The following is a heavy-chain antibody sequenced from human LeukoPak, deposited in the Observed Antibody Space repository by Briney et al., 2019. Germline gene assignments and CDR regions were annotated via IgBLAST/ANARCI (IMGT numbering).Heavy chain of an antibody. Sequence: GGSLRLSCAASGFSFNSYAMSRVRQAPGKGLEWVSAVSGRGERTYYADFVQGRFSISRDNSKDTVYLQMNSLRAGDTAIYYCANQPGLYDSGWSWTYHFFGVDVWGQGTTVTVSS. CDR1: GFSFNSYA. D-gene: IGHD6-19*01. J-gene: IGHJ6*02. V-gene: IGHV3-23*01. CDR2: VSGRGERT. CDR3: ANQPGLYDSGWSWTYHFFGVDV.